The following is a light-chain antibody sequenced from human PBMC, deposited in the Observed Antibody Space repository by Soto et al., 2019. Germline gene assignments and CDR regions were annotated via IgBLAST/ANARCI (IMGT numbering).Light chain of an antibody. CDR2: GNS. V-gene: IGLV1-40*01. CDR3: SSYAGSNNFPYV. J-gene: IGLJ1*01. CDR1: SSNIGAGYD. Sequence: QSVLTQPPSVSGAPGQMVTISCTGSSSNIGAGYDVHWYQQLPRTAPKLLVYGNSNRPSGVPDRFSASKSGTSASLAITGLQPEDEADYYCSSYAGSNNFPYVFGTGTKVTVL.